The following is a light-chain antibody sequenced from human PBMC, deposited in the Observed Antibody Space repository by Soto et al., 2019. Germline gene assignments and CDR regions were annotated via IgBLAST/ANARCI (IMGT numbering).Light chain of an antibody. CDR2: GAS. V-gene: IGKV3-15*01. Sequence: EIVMTQSPATLSVSPGERATLSCRASQSVSSNLAWYQQKPGQAPRXLIYGASTRATGIPARFSGSGSGTELTITISSLQSEDFAVYYCQQYNNWRETFGQGTKVDIK. J-gene: IGKJ1*01. CDR3: QQYNNWRET. CDR1: QSVSSN.